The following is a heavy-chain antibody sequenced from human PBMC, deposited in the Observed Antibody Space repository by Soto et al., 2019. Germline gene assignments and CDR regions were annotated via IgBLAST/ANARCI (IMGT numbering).Heavy chain of an antibody. CDR1: GFTFSSYA. V-gene: IGHV3-23*01. CDR3: AKDRYCSGGSCYSEWAFDI. Sequence: GGSLSLSCAASGFTFSSYAMSWVRQAPGKGLEWVSAISGSGGSTYYADSVKGRFTISRDNSKNTLYLQMNSLRAEDTAVYYCAKDRYCSGGSCYSEWAFDIWGQGTMVTVSS. D-gene: IGHD2-15*01. CDR2: ISGSGGST. J-gene: IGHJ3*02.